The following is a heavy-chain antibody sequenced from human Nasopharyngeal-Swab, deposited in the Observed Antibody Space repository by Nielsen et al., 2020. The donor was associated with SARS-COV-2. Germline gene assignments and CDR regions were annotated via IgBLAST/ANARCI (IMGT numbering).Heavy chain of an antibody. Sequence: WIRQPPGKGLEWVSSITSSSTYMYYTDSVEGRFTISRDNAKNSLFLQMNSLRGEDTAVYYCASRPRAGYWGQGTLATVSS. J-gene: IGHJ4*02. CDR3: ASRPRAGY. V-gene: IGHV3-21*01. CDR2: ITSSSTYM.